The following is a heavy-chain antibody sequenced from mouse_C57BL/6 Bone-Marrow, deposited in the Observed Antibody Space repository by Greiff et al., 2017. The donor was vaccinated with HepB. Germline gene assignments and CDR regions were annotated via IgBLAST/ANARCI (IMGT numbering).Heavy chain of an antibody. D-gene: IGHD1-1*01. CDR1: GFTFNTYA. CDR2: IRSKSSNYAT. J-gene: IGHJ3*01. CDR3: VREIYYYGGWFSWFAY. Sequence: EVQVVESGGGLVQPKGSLKLSCAASGFTFNTYAMHWVRQAPGKGLEWVARIRSKSSNYATYYADSVKDRFTISRDDSQSMLYLQMNNLKTEDTAMYYCVREIYYYGGWFSWFAYWGQGTLVTVSA. V-gene: IGHV10-3*01.